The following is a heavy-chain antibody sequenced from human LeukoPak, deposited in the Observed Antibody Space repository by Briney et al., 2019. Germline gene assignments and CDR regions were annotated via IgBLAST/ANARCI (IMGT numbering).Heavy chain of an antibody. Sequence: GGSLRLSCVASGFTFTSYAMSRVRQAPRKGLEWVSSVSGDGGRTYYAASVQGRFAISRDNSKDALYLEMNSLRAGDTAVYYCANQPGLYNNGWSTTYHFFGLDVWGQGTTVTVSS. J-gene: IGHJ6*02. CDR1: GFTFTSYA. V-gene: IGHV3-23*01. CDR2: VSGDGGRT. CDR3: ANQPGLYNNGWSTTYHFFGLDV. D-gene: IGHD6-19*01.